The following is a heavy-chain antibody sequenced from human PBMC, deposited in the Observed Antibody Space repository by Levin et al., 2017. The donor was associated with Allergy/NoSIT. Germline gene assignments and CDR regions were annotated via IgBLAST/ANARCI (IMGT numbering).Heavy chain of an antibody. V-gene: IGHV3-23*01. Sequence: ETLSLTCAASGFTFGNYAMSWVRQAPGKGLEWVAGFRDTRYTNYADSVNGRFTISRDNYRNMFYLQMNSLRAEDTGLYYCARFARPAGVYDSSDSFDLWGQGTMVTVSS. CDR1: GFTFGNYA. CDR3: ARFARPAGVYDSSDSFDL. D-gene: IGHD3-22*01. J-gene: IGHJ3*01. CDR2: FRDTRYT.